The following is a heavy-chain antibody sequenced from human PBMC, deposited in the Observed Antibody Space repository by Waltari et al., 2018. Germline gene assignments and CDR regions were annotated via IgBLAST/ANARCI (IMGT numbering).Heavy chain of an antibody. Sequence: EVQLVESGGGLVQPGGSLRLSCAASGFTFGSYALSWGRQAPGKGLEWVSVISGSGYSTYYADSVKGRFTISRDNSKNTLYLQMNSLRAEDTAVYYCAKDFDIAAARGHFDYWGQGTLVTVSS. CDR3: AKDFDIAAARGHFDY. D-gene: IGHD6-13*01. J-gene: IGHJ4*02. CDR1: GFTFGSYA. V-gene: IGHV3-23*04. CDR2: ISGSGYST.